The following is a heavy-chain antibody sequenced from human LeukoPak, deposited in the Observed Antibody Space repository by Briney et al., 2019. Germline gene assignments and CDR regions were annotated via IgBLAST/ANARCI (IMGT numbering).Heavy chain of an antibody. Sequence: GRSLRLSCAASGFTFSSYGMHWVRQAPGKGLEWVAVISYDGSNKYYADSVKGRFTISRDNSKNTLYLQMNSLRAEDTAVYYCARELTSSSCFDPWGQGTLVTVSS. J-gene: IGHJ5*02. CDR2: ISYDGSNK. CDR1: GFTFSSYG. V-gene: IGHV3-30*03. D-gene: IGHD6-13*01. CDR3: ARELTSSSCFDP.